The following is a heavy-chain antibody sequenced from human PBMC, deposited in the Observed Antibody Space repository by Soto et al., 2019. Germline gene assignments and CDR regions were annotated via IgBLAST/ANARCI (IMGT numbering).Heavy chain of an antibody. J-gene: IGHJ5*02. CDR3: VRTFPPAPRVVLSHNWFVP. Sequence: PSETLCLTCTVSGGSLRNFFWSWIRQPPGKGLEWIGHIYSSGKTDYNPSLETRVTMSIDTSMNQISLKLNSVTAADTAVYFCVRTFPPAPRVVLSHNWFVPWGPGTLVTVSS. D-gene: IGHD2-2*01. CDR1: GGSLRNFF. CDR2: IYSSGKT. V-gene: IGHV4-59*01.